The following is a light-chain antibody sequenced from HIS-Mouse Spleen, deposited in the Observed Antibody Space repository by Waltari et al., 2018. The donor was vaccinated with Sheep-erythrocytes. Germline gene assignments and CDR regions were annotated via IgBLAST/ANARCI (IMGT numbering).Light chain of an antibody. J-gene: IGKJ2*01. V-gene: IGKV1-39*01. CDR3: QQSYSTPYP. CDR1: QSISSY. Sequence: DIQLTQSPASLSASVGAIVTITCGASQSISSYLNCYQQQPGKTTKLLIYDASSLQSGVPSRFSGSGSGTDFALPISSLQPEEVATYYWQQSYSTPYPFGQGTKLEIK. CDR2: DAS.